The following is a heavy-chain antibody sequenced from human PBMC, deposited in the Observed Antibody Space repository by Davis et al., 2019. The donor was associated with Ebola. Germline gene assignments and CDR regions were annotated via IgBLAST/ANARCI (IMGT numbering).Heavy chain of an antibody. CDR2: INPPNGNT. J-gene: IGHJ4*02. Sequence: AASVKVSCKASGYTFTNYGITWVRQAPGQGLAWMGWINPPNGNTNYAQNVQGRVIMTSDTATTTAYMEVGSLRSDDTAVYYCARAQFPTTSDHWGQGTLVTVSS. CDR1: GYTFTNYG. CDR3: ARAQFPTTSDH. D-gene: IGHD1-1*01. V-gene: IGHV1-18*04.